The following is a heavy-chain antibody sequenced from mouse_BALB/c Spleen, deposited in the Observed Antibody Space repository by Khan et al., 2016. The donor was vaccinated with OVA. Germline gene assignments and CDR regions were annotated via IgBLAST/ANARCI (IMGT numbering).Heavy chain of an antibody. J-gene: IGHJ4*01. D-gene: IGHD2-3*01. Sequence: EVQLQESGPGLVKPSQSLSLTCTVTGYSITSDYAWNWIRQFPGNKLEWMGYISYSGSTNYTPALKSRISITRATSKNQFFLQLNSVTTEDTATYDCARDGSRYNYAMDYWGQGTSVTVSS. V-gene: IGHV3-2*02. CDR3: ARDGSRYNYAMDY. CDR1: GYSITSDYA. CDR2: ISYSGST.